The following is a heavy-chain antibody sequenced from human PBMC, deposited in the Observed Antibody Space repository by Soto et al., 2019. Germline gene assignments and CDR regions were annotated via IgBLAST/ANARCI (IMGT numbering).Heavy chain of an antibody. Sequence: SETLSLTCTVSGGSISSGGYYWSWIRQHPGKGLEWIGYIYYSGSTYYNPSLKSRVTISVDTSKNQFSLKLSSVTAADTAVYYCARALRFLEWLPDHDAFDIWGQGTMVTVSS. J-gene: IGHJ3*02. CDR3: ARALRFLEWLPDHDAFDI. CDR1: GGSISSGGYY. D-gene: IGHD3-3*01. CDR2: IYYSGST. V-gene: IGHV4-31*03.